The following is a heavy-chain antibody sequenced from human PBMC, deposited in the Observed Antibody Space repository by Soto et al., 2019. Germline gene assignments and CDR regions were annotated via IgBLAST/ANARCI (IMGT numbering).Heavy chain of an antibody. D-gene: IGHD4-17*01. J-gene: IGHJ6*03. Sequence: PGESLKISCKGSGYSFTSYWIGWVRQMPGKGLEWMGIIYPGDSDTRYSPSFQGQVTISADKSISTAYLQWSSLKASDTAMYYCARHGVDYETENYYYYSMDVWGKGTTVTVSS. V-gene: IGHV5-51*01. CDR2: IYPGDSDT. CDR3: ARHGVDYETENYYYYSMDV. CDR1: GYSFTSYW.